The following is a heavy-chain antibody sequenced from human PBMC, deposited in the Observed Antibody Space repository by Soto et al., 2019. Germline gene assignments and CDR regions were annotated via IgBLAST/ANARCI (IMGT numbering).Heavy chain of an antibody. V-gene: IGHV1-18*01. Sequence: QVHLVQSGSDVEKPGASVKVSCKASGYSFTSYGIGWVRQVPGQGPEWMGWISPYNGRTNYAQSVKGRVVMTPDISTNTVYLELRSLRSDDSAIYYCGRCRTDSYAMDVWGQGTTVTVSS. CDR3: GRCRTDSYAMDV. CDR2: ISPYNGRT. CDR1: GYSFTSYG. D-gene: IGHD5-18*01. J-gene: IGHJ6*02.